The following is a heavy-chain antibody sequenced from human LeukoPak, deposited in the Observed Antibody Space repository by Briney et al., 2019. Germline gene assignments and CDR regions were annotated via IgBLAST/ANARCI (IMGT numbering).Heavy chain of an antibody. J-gene: IGHJ4*02. V-gene: IGHV3-30*04. CDR2: ISYDGSNK. D-gene: IGHD6-19*01. CDR3: ARVYEFGIAVAPLDY. Sequence: GGSLRLSSAASGFTFSSYAMHWVRQAPGKGLEWVAVISYDGSNKYYADSVKGRFTISRDNSKNTLYLQMNSLRAEDTAVYYCARVYEFGIAVAPLDYWGQGTLVTVSS. CDR1: GFTFSSYA.